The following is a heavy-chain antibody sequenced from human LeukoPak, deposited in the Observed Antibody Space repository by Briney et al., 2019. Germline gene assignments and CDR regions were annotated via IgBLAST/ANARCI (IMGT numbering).Heavy chain of an antibody. CDR3: ARVAASQHGKAFDY. CDR1: GGTFSSYA. J-gene: IGHJ4*02. V-gene: IGHV1-69*13. CDR2: IIPIFGTA. D-gene: IGHD6-13*01. Sequence: SVKVSCKASGGTFSSYAISWVRQAPGQGLEWMGGIIPIFGTANYAQKFQGRVTITADESTGTAYMELSSLRSEDTAVYYCARVAASQHGKAFDYWGQGTLVTVSS.